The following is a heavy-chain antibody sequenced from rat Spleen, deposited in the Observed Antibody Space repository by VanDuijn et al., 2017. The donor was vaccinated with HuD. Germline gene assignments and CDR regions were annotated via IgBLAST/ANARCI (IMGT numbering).Heavy chain of an antibody. CDR1: GFTFSDYY. J-gene: IGHJ2*01. CDR3: ARGTRVPDY. V-gene: IGHV5-22*01. CDR2: ISYEGSST. Sequence: EVQLVESGGGLVQPGRSLKLSCAASGFTFSDYYMAWVRQAPKKGLEWVASISYEGSSTYYGDSVKGRFTISRDNAKSTLYLQMNSLRSEDTATYYCARGTRVPDYWGQGVMVTVSS.